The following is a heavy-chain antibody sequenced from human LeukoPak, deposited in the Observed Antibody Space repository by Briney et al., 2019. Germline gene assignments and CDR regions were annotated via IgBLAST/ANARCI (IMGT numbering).Heavy chain of an antibody. V-gene: IGHV3-49*04. CDR1: GFTFGDYG. J-gene: IGHJ4*02. CDR3: TRSSSGWYSDY. D-gene: IGHD6-19*01. CDR2: IRSKAYGGTT. Sequence: SGGCLRLSCTASGFTFGDYGMSWVRQAPGKGLEWVGFIRSKAYGGTTEYDASVKGRFIISRDDFKSITYLQINSLKTEDTTVYYCTRSSSGWYSDYWGQGTLVTVSS.